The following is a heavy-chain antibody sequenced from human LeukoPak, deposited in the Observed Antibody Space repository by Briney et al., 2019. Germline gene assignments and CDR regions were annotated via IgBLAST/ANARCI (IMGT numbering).Heavy chain of an antibody. CDR2: IYHSGST. CDR3: ARESWGPYWYFDL. Sequence: PSETLSLTRAVSGVSISSSNWWSWVRQPPGKGLEWIGEIYHSGSTNYNPSLKSRVTISVDKSKNQFSLKLSSVTAADTAVYYCARESWGPYWYFDLWGRGTLVTVSS. J-gene: IGHJ2*01. D-gene: IGHD7-27*01. CDR1: GVSISSSNW. V-gene: IGHV4-4*02.